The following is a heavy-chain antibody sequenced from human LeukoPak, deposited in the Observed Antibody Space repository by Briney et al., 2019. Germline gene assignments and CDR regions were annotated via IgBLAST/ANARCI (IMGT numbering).Heavy chain of an antibody. V-gene: IGHV4-4*09. J-gene: IGHJ5*02. D-gene: IGHD3-3*01. CDR1: GGSITSYC. CDR2: IYTSGST. CDR3: ATSYDAKTATHDL. Sequence: PSETLSLTCTVSGGSITSYCWSWVRQTPGKGLEWIGYIYTSGSTDYNPSLRSRVTMSVDTSKNQLSLELRFLTAADTAVYYCATSYDAKTATHDLWGQGTLVTVYS.